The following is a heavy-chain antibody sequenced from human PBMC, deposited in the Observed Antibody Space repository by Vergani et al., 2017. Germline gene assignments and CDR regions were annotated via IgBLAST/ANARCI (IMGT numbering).Heavy chain of an antibody. D-gene: IGHD6-13*01. CDR1: GYTFTGYY. V-gene: IGHV1-2*02. CDR3: ARLRIAASETFDY. Sequence: QVQLVQSGAEVKKPGASVKVSCKASGYTFTGYYMHWVRQAPGQGLEWMGWINPNSGGTNYAQKFQGRVTMTRDTSISTAYMELSRLRSDDAAVYYCARLRIAASETFDYWCQGTLVTVSS. J-gene: IGHJ4*02. CDR2: INPNSGGT.